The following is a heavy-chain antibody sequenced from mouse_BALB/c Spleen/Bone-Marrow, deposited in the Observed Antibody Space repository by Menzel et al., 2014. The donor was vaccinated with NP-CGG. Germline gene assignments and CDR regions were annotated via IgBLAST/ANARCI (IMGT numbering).Heavy chain of an antibody. CDR2: INPYNDGT. CDR1: GYTFTSYV. Sequence: EVQLQQSGPELVKPGASVKMSCKASGYTFTSYVMHWVKQKPGQGLEWIGYINPYNDGTKYNEKFKGKATLTSDKSSSTAYMELSSLPSEDSAVYYCARPRQLGLPYYCDYWGQGTTLPVSS. J-gene: IGHJ2*01. D-gene: IGHD3-2*01. CDR3: ARPRQLGLPYYCDY. V-gene: IGHV1-14*01.